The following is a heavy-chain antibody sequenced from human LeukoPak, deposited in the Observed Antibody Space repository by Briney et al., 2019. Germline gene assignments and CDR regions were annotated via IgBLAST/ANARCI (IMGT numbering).Heavy chain of an antibody. CDR1: GYTFTSFG. D-gene: IGHD3-22*01. CDR2: ISAYNGNT. J-gene: IGHJ4*02. CDR3: ARDLSSSYYYVFYY. Sequence: ASVKVSCKASGYTFTSFGISWVRQAPGQGLEWMGWISAYNGNTIYAQMLQGRVTMTTDTSTSTAYMELRSLRSDDTAVYYCARDLSSSYYYVFYYWGQGTLVTVSS. V-gene: IGHV1-18*01.